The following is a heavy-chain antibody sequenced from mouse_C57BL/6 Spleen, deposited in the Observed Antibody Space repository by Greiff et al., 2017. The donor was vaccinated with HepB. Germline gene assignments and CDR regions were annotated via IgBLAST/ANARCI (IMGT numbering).Heavy chain of an antibody. J-gene: IGHJ4*01. D-gene: IGHD2-5*01. CDR3: ARYRAYYSTSYAMDY. Sequence: QVQLQQSGAELARPGASVKLSCKASGYTFTSYGVSWVKQRTGQGLEWIGEIYPRSGNTYYNEKFKGKATLTADKSSSTAYMELRSLTSEDSAVYFCARYRAYYSTSYAMDYWGQGTSVTVSS. CDR2: IYPRSGNT. V-gene: IGHV1-81*01. CDR1: GYTFTSYG.